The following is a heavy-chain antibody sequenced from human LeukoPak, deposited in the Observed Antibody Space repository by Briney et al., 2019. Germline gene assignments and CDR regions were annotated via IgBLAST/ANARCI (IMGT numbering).Heavy chain of an antibody. CDR2: ITGGAENT. D-gene: IGHD5-24*01. V-gene: IGHV3-23*01. J-gene: IGHJ3*01. Sequence: PGGSLRLSCAASGFTFSGHAMSWVRQAPGKGLNWLSTITGGAENTYYADSVKGRFTISRDNSKNTLSLQMNSLRVEDTAMYFCAKDIQLSTWGLGTMVTVSS. CDR3: AKDIQLST. CDR1: GFTFSGHA.